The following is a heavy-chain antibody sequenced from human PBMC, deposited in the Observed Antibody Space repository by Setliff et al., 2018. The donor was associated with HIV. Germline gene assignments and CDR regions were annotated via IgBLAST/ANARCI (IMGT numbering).Heavy chain of an antibody. D-gene: IGHD2-15*01. CDR3: ARERSGGSCYSCNYYYMDV. Sequence: PSETLSLTCVVSGYSISSNNWWGWIRQPPGKGLEYIGYIYYTGSTYNNPSLKSRVTMSVDTSKNQFSLNLSSVTALDTAVYYCARERSGGSCYSCNYYYMDVWGKGTTVTVSS. J-gene: IGHJ6*03. V-gene: IGHV4-28*03. CDR1: GYSISSNNW. CDR2: IYYTGST.